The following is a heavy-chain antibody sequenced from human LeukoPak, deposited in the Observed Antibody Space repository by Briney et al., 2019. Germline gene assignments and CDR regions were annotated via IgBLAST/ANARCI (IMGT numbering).Heavy chain of an antibody. D-gene: IGHD1-26*01. V-gene: IGHV4-34*01. CDR1: GGSFSGYY. CDR2: INHSGST. J-gene: IGHJ6*03. Sequence: PSETLSLTCAVYGGSFSGYYWSWIRQPPGKGLEWIVEINHSGSTNYNPSLKSRVTISVDTSKNQFSLKLSSVTAADTAVYYCARASYYDQYLMYYMDVWGKGTTVTVSS. CDR3: ARASYYDQYLMYYMDV.